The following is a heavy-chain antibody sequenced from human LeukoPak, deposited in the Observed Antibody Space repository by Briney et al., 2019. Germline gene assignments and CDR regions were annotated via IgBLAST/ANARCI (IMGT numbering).Heavy chain of an antibody. D-gene: IGHD6-13*01. CDR1: GFNFDNAW. V-gene: IGHV3-15*07. J-gene: IGHJ6*02. CDR3: TTDQIAAADRGDYYYYGMDV. Sequence: GGSLRLSCATSGFNFDNAWMNWVRQAPGKGLEWVGRVKSKTDGGTTDYAAPVKGRFTISRDDSKNTLYLQMNSLKTEDTAVYYCTTDQIAAADRGDYYYYGMDVWGQGTTVTVSS. CDR2: VKSKTDGGTT.